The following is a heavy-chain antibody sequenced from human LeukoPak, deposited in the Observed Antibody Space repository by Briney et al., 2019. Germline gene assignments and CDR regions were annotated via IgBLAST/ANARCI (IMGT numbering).Heavy chain of an antibody. CDR1: GYSFTSYW. CDR3: ARSRSSWSANWFDP. Sequence: GESLKISCKGTGYSFTSYWISWVRQMPGKGLEWMGIIYPGDSDTRYSPSFQGQVTISADKSISTAYLQWSSLKASDTAMYYCARSRSSWSANWFDPWGQGTLVTVSS. D-gene: IGHD6-13*01. CDR2: IYPGDSDT. V-gene: IGHV5-51*01. J-gene: IGHJ5*02.